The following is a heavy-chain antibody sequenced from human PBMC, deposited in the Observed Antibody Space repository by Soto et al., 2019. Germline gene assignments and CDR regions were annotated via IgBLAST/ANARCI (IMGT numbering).Heavy chain of an antibody. Sequence: PGGSLRLSCAASGFTFSSYAMSWVRQAPGKGLEWVSAISGSGGSTYYADSVKGRFTISRDNSKNTLYLQMNSLRAEDTAVYYCAKGTIRFLEWYSDLTDYWGQGTLVTVSS. V-gene: IGHV3-23*01. CDR1: GFTFSSYA. D-gene: IGHD3-3*01. CDR3: AKGTIRFLEWYSDLTDY. CDR2: ISGSGGST. J-gene: IGHJ4*02.